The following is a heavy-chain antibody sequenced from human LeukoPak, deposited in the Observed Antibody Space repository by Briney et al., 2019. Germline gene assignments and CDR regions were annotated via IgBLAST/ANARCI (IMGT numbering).Heavy chain of an antibody. Sequence: SETLSLTCTVSGGSISTYYWTWIRQPAGKGLEWIGRFSTSGIANYNPSLKSRVTMSVDTSKNQFFLKLNSVTAADTAVYYCVRDGPSWGLLWGQGALVTVSS. J-gene: IGHJ4*02. V-gene: IGHV4-4*07. CDR1: GGSISTYY. CDR2: FSTSGIA. D-gene: IGHD7-27*01. CDR3: VRDGPSWGLL.